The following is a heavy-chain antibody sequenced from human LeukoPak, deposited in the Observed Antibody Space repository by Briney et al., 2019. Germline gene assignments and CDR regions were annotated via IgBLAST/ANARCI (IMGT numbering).Heavy chain of an antibody. D-gene: IGHD1-1*01. CDR2: INHSGST. V-gene: IGHV4-34*01. Sequence: SETLSLTCAVYGGSFSGYYWSWIRQPPGKGLEWIGEINHSGSTNYNPSLKSRVTISVDTSKNQFSLQLNSVTPEDTAVYYCTRDERRPPPYCGMDVWGPGTTVIVSS. CDR3: TRDERRPPPYCGMDV. CDR1: GGSFSGYY. J-gene: IGHJ6*02.